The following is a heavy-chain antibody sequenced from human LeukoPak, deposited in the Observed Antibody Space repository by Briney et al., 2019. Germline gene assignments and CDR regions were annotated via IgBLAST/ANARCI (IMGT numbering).Heavy chain of an antibody. V-gene: IGHV3-11*01. CDR1: GFTFSDYY. J-gene: IGHJ3*02. D-gene: IGHD6-25*01. CDR3: ASPSSADAFDI. Sequence: PGGSLRLSCAASGFTFSDYYMSWIRQAPGKGLEWVSYVSSSGSTIYYADSVKGRFTISRDNAKNSLYLQMNSLRAEDTAVYYCASPSSADAFDIWGQGTMVTVSS. CDR2: VSSSGSTI.